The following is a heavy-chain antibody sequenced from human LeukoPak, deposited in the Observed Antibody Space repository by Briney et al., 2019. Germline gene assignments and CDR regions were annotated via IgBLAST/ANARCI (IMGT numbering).Heavy chain of an antibody. D-gene: IGHD2-21*02. V-gene: IGHV1-2*02. J-gene: IGHJ3*02. CDR2: INPNSGGT. Sequence: ASVKVSCKASGFTFTAYHMHWVRQAPGQGLEWMGWINPNSGGTNYAQKFQGRVTITADESTSTAYMELSSLRSEDTAVYYCAAGGDFDAFDIWGQGTMVTVSS. CDR1: GFTFTAYH. CDR3: AAGGDFDAFDI.